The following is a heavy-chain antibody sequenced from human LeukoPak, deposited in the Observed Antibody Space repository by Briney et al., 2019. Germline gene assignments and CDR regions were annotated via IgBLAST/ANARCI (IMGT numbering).Heavy chain of an antibody. V-gene: IGHV4-31*03. CDR3: ARCFGLPGFDP. CDR1: GGSISSGGYY. Sequence: SETLSLTCTVSGGSISSGGYYWSWIRQHPGKGLERIGYIYYSGSTYYNPSLKSRVTISVDTSKNQFSLKLSSVTAADTAVYYCARCFGLPGFDPWGQGTLVTVSS. CDR2: IYYSGST. J-gene: IGHJ5*02. D-gene: IGHD3-3*01.